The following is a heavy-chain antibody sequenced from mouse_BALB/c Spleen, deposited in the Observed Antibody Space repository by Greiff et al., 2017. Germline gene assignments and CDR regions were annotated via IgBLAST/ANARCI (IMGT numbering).Heavy chain of an antibody. D-gene: IGHD2-3*01. CDR2: IWSGGST. V-gene: IGHV2-2*02. CDR3: AKGDGHWFAY. J-gene: IGHJ3*01. Sequence: VQRVESGPGLVQPSQSLSITCTVSGFSLTSYGVHWVRQSPGKGLEWLGVIWSGGSTDYNAAFISRLSISKDNSKSQVFFKMNSLQANDTAIYYCAKGDGHWFAYWGQGTLVTVSA. CDR1: GFSLTSYG.